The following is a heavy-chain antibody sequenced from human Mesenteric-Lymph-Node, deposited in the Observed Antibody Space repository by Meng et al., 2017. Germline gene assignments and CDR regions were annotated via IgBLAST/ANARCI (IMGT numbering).Heavy chain of an antibody. CDR2: ISYDGSNK. V-gene: IGHV3-30*04. D-gene: IGHD6-19*01. CDR1: GFTFSSYA. J-gene: IGHJ4*02. CDR3: ARDISSGWYLAD. Sequence: GESLKISCAGSGFTFSSYAMHWVRQAPGKGLGWVAVISYDGSNKDYADSVKGRFTISRDNSKNTLYLQMNSLGAEDTALYYCARDISSGWYLADWGQGTLVTVSS.